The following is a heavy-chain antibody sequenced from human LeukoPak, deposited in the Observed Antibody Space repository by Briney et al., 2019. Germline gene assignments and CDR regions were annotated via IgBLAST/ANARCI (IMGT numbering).Heavy chain of an antibody. CDR1: GYTFTSYG. J-gene: IGHJ4*02. CDR2: ISAYNGNT. CDR3: ARDSDYYGSGSYPDY. D-gene: IGHD3-10*01. V-gene: IGHV1-18*01. Sequence: ASVKVSCKASGYTFTSYGISWVRQAPGQGLEWMGWISAYNGNTNYAQKLQGRVTMTTDTSTNTAYMELRSLRSDDTAVYYCARDSDYYGSGSYPDYWGQGTLLTVSS.